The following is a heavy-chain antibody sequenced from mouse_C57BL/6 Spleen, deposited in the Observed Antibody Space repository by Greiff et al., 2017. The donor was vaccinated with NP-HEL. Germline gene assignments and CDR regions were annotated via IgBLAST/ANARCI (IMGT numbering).Heavy chain of an antibody. Sequence: EVMLVESGAELVKPGASVKLSCTASGFNIKDYYMHWVKQRTEQGLEWIGRIDPEDGETKYAPKFQGKATITADTSSNTAYLQLSSLTSEDTAVYYCARYYYGSSYYYYAMDYWGQGTSVTVSS. D-gene: IGHD1-1*01. V-gene: IGHV14-2*01. CDR2: IDPEDGET. J-gene: IGHJ4*01. CDR3: ARYYYGSSYYYYAMDY. CDR1: GFNIKDYY.